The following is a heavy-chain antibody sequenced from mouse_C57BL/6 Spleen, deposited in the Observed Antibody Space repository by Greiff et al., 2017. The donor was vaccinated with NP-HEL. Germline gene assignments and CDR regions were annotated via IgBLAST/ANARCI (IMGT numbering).Heavy chain of an antibody. CDR2: FYPGSGSI. D-gene: IGHD2-5*01. Sequence: VQLQQSGAELVKPGASVKLSCKASGYTFTEYTIHWVKQRSGQGLEWIGWFYPGSGSIKYNEKFKDKATLTADKSSSTVYMELSSLTSEDSAVYVCAGHEEYDSSNYPPWFDYWGQGTLVTVSA. J-gene: IGHJ3*01. CDR3: AGHEEYDSSNYPPWFDY. V-gene: IGHV1-62-2*01. CDR1: GYTFTEYT.